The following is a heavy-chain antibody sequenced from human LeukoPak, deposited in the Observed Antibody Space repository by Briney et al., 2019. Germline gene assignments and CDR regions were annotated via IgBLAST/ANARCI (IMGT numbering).Heavy chain of an antibody. CDR2: INPNSGGT. CDR1: GYTFTGYY. D-gene: IGHD2-2*01. Sequence: ASVKVFCKASGYTFTGYYMHWVRQAPGQGLEWMGWINPNSGGTNYAQKFQGRVTMTRDTSISTAYMELSRLRSDDTAVYYCARVGYCSSTSCYGPAGAFDIWGQGTMVTVSS. J-gene: IGHJ3*02. V-gene: IGHV1-2*02. CDR3: ARVGYCSSTSCYGPAGAFDI.